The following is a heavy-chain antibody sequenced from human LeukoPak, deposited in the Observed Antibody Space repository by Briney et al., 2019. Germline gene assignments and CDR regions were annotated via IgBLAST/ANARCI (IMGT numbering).Heavy chain of an antibody. CDR2: VSAYNGHT. V-gene: IGHV1-18*01. J-gene: IGHJ5*02. CDR3: ARLIPQKWELPGKWFDP. D-gene: IGHD1-26*01. Sequence: ATVKVSCKASGYTFNSYGISWVRQAPGQGLEWMGWVSAYNGHTNYAQKFQGRVTMTTDTSTSTASMELRSLRSDDTAVYYCARLIPQKWELPGKWFDPWGQGTLVTVSS. CDR1: GYTFNSYG.